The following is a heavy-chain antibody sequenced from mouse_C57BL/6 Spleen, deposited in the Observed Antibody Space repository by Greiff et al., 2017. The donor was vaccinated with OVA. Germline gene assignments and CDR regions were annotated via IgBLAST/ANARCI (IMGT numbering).Heavy chain of an antibody. J-gene: IGHJ2*01. V-gene: IGHV1-9*01. D-gene: IGHD1-1*01. CDR1: GYTFTGYW. Sequence: QFQLQLSGAELMKPGASVKFSCKATGYTFTGYWIEWVKQRPGHGLEWIGEILPGSGSTKYNEKFKGMATFTADTSYNPADMQLSSQTTEDSAIYYCARVSDVSRINFDNRGQSTTLTVS. CDR2: ILPGSGST. CDR3: ARVSDVSRINFDN.